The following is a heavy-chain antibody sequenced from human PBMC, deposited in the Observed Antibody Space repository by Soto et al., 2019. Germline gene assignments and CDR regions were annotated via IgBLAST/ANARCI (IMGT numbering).Heavy chain of an antibody. CDR3: TTGYCSSTMCFR. V-gene: IGHV3-15*01. CDR1: GFTFTNAW. D-gene: IGHD2-2*01. CDR2: IKSQPDGGTT. J-gene: IGHJ4*02. Sequence: GGSLRLSCAASGFTFTNAWMSWVRQAPGKGLEWVGRIKSQPDGGTTDYAAPVKGRFTISRDDSKNTLYLQMSSLKTEDTAVYYCTTGYCSSTMCFRWGRGTLVTVSS.